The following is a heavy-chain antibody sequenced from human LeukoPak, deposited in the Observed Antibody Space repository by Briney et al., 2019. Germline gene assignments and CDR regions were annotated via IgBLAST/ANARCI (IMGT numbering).Heavy chain of an antibody. CDR1: GYTFSGTGWY. D-gene: IGHD3-10*01. CDR3: ARDGPAQMVDFDY. V-gene: IGHV1-2*02. J-gene: IGHJ4*02. CDR2: IYPNNGAT. Sequence: VKVSCKASGYTFSGTGWYLYWLRQAPGQGLECMGWIYPNNGATGYAQKFQGRVAMTRDTSISTAYIELSRLRPDDTAVYYCARDGPAQMVDFDYWGQGTLVTVSS.